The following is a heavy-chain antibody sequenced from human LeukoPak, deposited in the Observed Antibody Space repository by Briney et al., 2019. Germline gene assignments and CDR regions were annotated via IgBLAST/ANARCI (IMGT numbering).Heavy chain of an antibody. CDR1: GGSISSYY. Sequence: SETLSLTCTVSGGSISSYYWSWIRQPPGKGLERIGYIYYSGSTNYSPSLKSRVTISVDTSKNQFSLKLSSVTAADTAVYYCARHFAFSYYYMDVWGKGTTVTVSS. CDR3: ARHFAFSYYYMDV. CDR2: IYYSGST. J-gene: IGHJ6*03. V-gene: IGHV4-59*08.